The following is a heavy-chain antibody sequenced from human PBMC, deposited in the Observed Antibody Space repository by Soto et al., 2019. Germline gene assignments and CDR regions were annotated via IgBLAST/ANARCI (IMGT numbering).Heavy chain of an antibody. D-gene: IGHD3-3*01. J-gene: IGHJ6*02. Sequence: VASVKVSCKASGYTFTSYYMHWVRQAPGQGLEWMGIINPSGGSTSYAQKFQGRVTMTRDTSTSTVYMELSSLRSEDTAVYYCARETYYDFWSGRRDYGMDVWGQGTTVTVSS. CDR2: INPSGGST. V-gene: IGHV1-46*01. CDR1: GYTFTSYY. CDR3: ARETYYDFWSGRRDYGMDV.